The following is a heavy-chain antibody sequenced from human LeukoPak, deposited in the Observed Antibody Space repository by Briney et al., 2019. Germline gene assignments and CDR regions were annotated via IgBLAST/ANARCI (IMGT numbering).Heavy chain of an antibody. CDR3: ARDGTRGVIFHYPFDY. Sequence: PGRSLRLSCAASGFTISSYGMHWVRQAPGKGLEWVAVIWYDGSNKYYADSVKGRFTISRDNSKNTLYLQMNSLRAEDTAVYYCARDGTRGVIFHYPFDYWGQGTLVTVSS. CDR1: GFTISSYG. D-gene: IGHD3-10*01. V-gene: IGHV3-33*01. CDR2: IWYDGSNK. J-gene: IGHJ4*02.